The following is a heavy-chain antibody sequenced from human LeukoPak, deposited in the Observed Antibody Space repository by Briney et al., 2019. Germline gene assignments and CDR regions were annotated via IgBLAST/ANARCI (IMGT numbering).Heavy chain of an antibody. D-gene: IGHD3-9*01. Sequence: ASVKVSCKAFGYTFTSNYMHWVRQAPGQGPEWMGVISPSGGSTTYAQKFQGRVTLTRDMSTSTDYLELSSLRSEDTAVYYCATSELILLRYFDRFDYWGQGTLVTVSS. CDR3: ATSELILLRYFDRFDY. J-gene: IGHJ4*02. V-gene: IGHV1-46*01. CDR2: ISPSGGST. CDR1: GYTFTSNY.